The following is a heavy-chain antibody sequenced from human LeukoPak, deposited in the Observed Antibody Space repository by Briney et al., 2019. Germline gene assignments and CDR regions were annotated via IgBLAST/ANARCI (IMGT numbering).Heavy chain of an antibody. D-gene: IGHD1-26*01. CDR3: ARDYRSTFDY. CDR2: ISSSGTTI. CDR1: GFTFSDYY. Sequence: GGSLRLSCAASGFTFSDYYMSWIRQAPGKGLEWVSYISSSGTTISYTDSVKGRFTISRDNAKNSLYLQMNSLRAEDTAVYYCARDYRSTFDYWGQGTLVTVSS. J-gene: IGHJ4*02. V-gene: IGHV3-11*01.